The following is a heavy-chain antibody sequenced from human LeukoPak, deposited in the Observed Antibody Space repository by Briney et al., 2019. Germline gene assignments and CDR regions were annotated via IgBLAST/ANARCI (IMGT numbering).Heavy chain of an antibody. CDR1: GFTFSSYG. D-gene: IGHD3-9*01. J-gene: IGHJ4*02. V-gene: IGHV3-30*18. CDR2: ISYDGSNK. CDR3: AKDRLRYFDWLFDY. Sequence: GRSLRLSCAASGFTFSSYGMHWVRQAPGKGLEWVAVISYDGSNKYYADSVKGRFTIPRDNSKNTLYLQMNSLRAEDTAVYYCAKDRLRYFDWLFDYWGQGTLVTVSS.